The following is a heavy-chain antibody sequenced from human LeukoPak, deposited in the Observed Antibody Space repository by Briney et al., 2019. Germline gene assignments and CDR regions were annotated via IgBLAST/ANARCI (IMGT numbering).Heavy chain of an antibody. CDR2: IYYSGST. V-gene: IGHV4-31*03. J-gene: IGHJ3*02. CDR1: GGSISSGGYY. D-gene: IGHD2-21*02. CDR3: ARDFCLAYCGGDQIGGAFDI. Sequence: PSETLSLTCTVSGGSISSGGYYWSWIRQHPGKGLEWIGYIYYSGSTYYNPSLKSRVTISVDTSKNQFSLKLSSVTAADTAVYYCARDFCLAYCGGDQIGGAFDIWGQGTMVTVSS.